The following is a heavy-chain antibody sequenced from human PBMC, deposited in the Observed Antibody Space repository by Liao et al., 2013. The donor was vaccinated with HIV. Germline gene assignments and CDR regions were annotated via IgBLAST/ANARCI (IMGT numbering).Heavy chain of an antibody. Sequence: QVQLQESGPGLVKPSQTLSLTCTVSGGSISSDGYSWSWIRQPPGKGLEWIGYIYESGSTYYNVSLKSRVTLLVDRSKNQFSLKLSSVTAADTAVYYCARVRYDFVWGSYRPYYFDYWGQGTLVTVSS. CDR3: ARVRYDFVWGSYRPYYFDY. D-gene: IGHD3-16*02. CDR2: IYESGST. CDR1: GGSISSDGYS. J-gene: IGHJ4*02. V-gene: IGHV4-30-2*01.